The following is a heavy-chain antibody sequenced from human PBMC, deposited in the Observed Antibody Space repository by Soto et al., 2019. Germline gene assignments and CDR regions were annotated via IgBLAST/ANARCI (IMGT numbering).Heavy chain of an antibody. V-gene: IGHV3-23*01. CDR2: ISGSGDTT. Sequence: GGSLRLSCAASGFTFSSYAMTWVRQAPGKGLEWVSSISGSGDTTFYADSVKGRFTISRDNSKNTLYLQMNSLRAEDTAVYYCAKDPDYGGNLAFAFDIWGQGTMVTVSS. CDR3: AKDPDYGGNLAFAFDI. J-gene: IGHJ3*02. D-gene: IGHD4-17*01. CDR1: GFTFSSYA.